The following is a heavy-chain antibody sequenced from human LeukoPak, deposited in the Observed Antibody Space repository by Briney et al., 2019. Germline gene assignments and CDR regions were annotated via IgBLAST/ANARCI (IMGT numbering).Heavy chain of an antibody. CDR2: INPNSGGT. CDR3: AAGYSYGYYYMDV. D-gene: IGHD5-18*01. J-gene: IGHJ6*03. CDR1: GYTFTGYY. V-gene: IGHV1-2*02. Sequence: ASVTVSCKASGYTFTGYYMHWVRQAPGQGLEWMGWINPNSGGTNYAQKFQGRVTMTRDTSISTAYMELSRLRSDDTAVYYCAAGYSYGYYYMDVWGKGTTVTISS.